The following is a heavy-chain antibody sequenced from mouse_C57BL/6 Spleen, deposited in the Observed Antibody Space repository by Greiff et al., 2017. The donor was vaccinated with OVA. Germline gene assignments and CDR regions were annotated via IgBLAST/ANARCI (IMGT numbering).Heavy chain of an antibody. CDR2: ISYDGSN. CDR3: ARDRDYGNYDY. V-gene: IGHV3-6*01. CDR1: GYSITSGYY. Sequence: ESGPGLVKPSQSLSLTCSVTGYSITSGYYWNWIRQFPGNKLEWMGYISYDGSNNYNPSLKNRISITRDTSKNQFFLKLNSVTTEDTATYYCARDRDYGNYDYWGQGTTLTVSS. J-gene: IGHJ2*01. D-gene: IGHD2-1*01.